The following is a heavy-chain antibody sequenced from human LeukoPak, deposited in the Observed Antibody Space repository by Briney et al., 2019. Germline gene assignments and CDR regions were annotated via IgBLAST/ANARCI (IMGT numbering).Heavy chain of an antibody. D-gene: IGHD4-17*01. CDR2: IYHSGST. CDR3: ARDDWRRTVTTTGY. CDR1: GYSISSGYY. J-gene: IGHJ4*02. Sequence: SSETLSLTCTVSGYSISSGYYWGWIRQPPGKGLEWIGSIYHSGSTYYNPSLKSRLTISVDTSKNQFSLKLSSVTAADTAVYYCARDDWRRTVTTTGYWGQGTLVTVSS. V-gene: IGHV4-38-2*02.